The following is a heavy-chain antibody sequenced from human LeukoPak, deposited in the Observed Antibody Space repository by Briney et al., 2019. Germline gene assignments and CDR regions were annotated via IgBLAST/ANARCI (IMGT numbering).Heavy chain of an antibody. Sequence: PGGSLRLSCAASGFSFDDYAMSWVRQAPGKGLEWVSLISWDGGSTYYADSVKGRFTISRDNSKNSLYLQMNSLRAGDTAFYYCAKVSSTVTTHDYFDYWGQGTLVTVSS. CDR1: GFSFDDYA. D-gene: IGHD4-17*01. V-gene: IGHV3-43D*03. J-gene: IGHJ4*02. CDR2: ISWDGGST. CDR3: AKVSSTVTTHDYFDY.